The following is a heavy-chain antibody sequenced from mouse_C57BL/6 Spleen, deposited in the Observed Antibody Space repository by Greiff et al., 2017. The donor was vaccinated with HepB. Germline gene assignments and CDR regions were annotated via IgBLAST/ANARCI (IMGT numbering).Heavy chain of an antibody. Sequence: VQLKESGAELVRPGASVKLSCKASGYTFTDYYINWVKQRPGQGLEWIARIYPGSGNTYYNEKFKGKATLTAEKSSSTAYMQLSSLTSEDSAVYFCARGDYGSSLFAYWGQGTLVTVSA. CDR1: GYTFTDYY. J-gene: IGHJ3*01. D-gene: IGHD1-1*01. CDR3: ARGDYGSSLFAY. V-gene: IGHV1-76*01. CDR2: IYPGSGNT.